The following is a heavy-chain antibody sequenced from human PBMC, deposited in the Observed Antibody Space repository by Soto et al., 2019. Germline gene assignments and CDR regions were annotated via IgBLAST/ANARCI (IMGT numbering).Heavy chain of an antibody. CDR1: GGTFSSYA. V-gene: IGHV1-69*13. CDR2: IIPIFGTA. J-gene: IGHJ4*02. Sequence: RASVKVSCKASGGTFSSYAISWVRQAPGQGLEWMGGIIPIFGTANYAQKFQGRVTITADESTSTAYMELSSLRSEDTAVYYCARVRQYSSSWFDYWGQGTLVTVSS. CDR3: ARVRQYSSSWFDY. D-gene: IGHD6-13*01.